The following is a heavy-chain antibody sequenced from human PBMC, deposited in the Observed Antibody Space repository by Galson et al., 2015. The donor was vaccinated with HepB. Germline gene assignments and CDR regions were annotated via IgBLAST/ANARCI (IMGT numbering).Heavy chain of an antibody. J-gene: IGHJ3*02. CDR3: ANPSEQWLVPRSEAEGAFDI. Sequence: SVKVSCKASGGTFSSYAISWVRQAPGQGLEWMGRIIPILGIANYAQKFQGRVTITADKSTSTAYMELSSLRSEDTAVYYCANPSEQWLVPRSEAEGAFDIWGQGTMVTVSS. CDR2: IIPILGIA. D-gene: IGHD6-19*01. CDR1: GGTFSSYA. V-gene: IGHV1-69*04.